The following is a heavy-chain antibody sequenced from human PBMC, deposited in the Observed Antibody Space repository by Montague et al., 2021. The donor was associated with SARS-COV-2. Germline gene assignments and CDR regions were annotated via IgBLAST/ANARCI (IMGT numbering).Heavy chain of an antibody. Sequence: SETLSLTCAVYGGSLSGYYWSWIRQPPGKGLEWIGEINHSGSTNYNPSLKSRVTISVDTSKNQFSLKLSSVTAADTAVYYCARVGYYGSGTSLGMDVWGQGTTVTVSS. CDR1: GGSLSGYY. J-gene: IGHJ6*02. D-gene: IGHD3-10*01. CDR3: ARVGYYGSGTSLGMDV. V-gene: IGHV4-34*01. CDR2: INHSGST.